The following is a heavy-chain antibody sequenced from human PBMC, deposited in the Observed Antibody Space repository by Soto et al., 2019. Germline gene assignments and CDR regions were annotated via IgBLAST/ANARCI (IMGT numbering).Heavy chain of an antibody. CDR3: AKGNIAYYYDY. CDR1: GFTFSNYA. V-gene: IGHV3-23*01. D-gene: IGHD3-16*01. Sequence: GGSLRLSCAASGFTFSNYAMSWVRQAPGKGLEWVSTISVGGVTTYYADSVAGRFTISRGNSNNMVYLQMNSLRAEDTAIYYYAKGNIAYYYDYWGQGTLVTVSS. CDR2: ISVGGVTT. J-gene: IGHJ4*02.